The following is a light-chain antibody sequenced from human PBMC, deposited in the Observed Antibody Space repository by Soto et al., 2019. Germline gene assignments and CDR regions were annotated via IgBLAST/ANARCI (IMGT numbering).Light chain of an antibody. CDR2: EVS. CDR1: SSDVGGYNY. Sequence: QSALTQPPSASGSPGQSVTISCTGPSSDVGGYNYVSWYQQHPGKAPKLMIYEVSKRPSGVPDRFSGSKSGNTASLTVSGIQAEDEADYYCSSYAGSNNVFGGGTKLTVL. V-gene: IGLV2-8*01. J-gene: IGLJ2*01. CDR3: SSYAGSNNV.